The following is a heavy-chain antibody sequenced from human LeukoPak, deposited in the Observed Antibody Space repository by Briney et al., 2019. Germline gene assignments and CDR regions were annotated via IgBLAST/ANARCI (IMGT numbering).Heavy chain of an antibody. Sequence: SETLSLTCTVFGGSISSGGYYWSWIRQHPGKGLEWIGYIYYSGSTYYNPSLKSRVTISVDTSKNQFSLKLSSVTAADTAVYYCARNTAYSSSWYYFDYWGRGTLVTVSS. CDR2: IYYSGST. J-gene: IGHJ4*02. CDR3: ARNTAYSSSWYYFDY. V-gene: IGHV4-31*03. CDR1: GGSISSGGYY. D-gene: IGHD6-13*01.